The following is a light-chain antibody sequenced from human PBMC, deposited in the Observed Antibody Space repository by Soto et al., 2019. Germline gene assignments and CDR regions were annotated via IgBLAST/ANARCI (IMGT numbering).Light chain of an antibody. Sequence: QSALTQPASVSGSPGQSITISCTGTISDVGGYNYVSWYQQHPGKAPKLMIFDVSNRPSGVSNRFSGSKSGYTASLTIAGLQAEDEADYYCSSYTSSSTDVFGTGTKGTVL. CDR2: DVS. CDR3: SSYTSSSTDV. CDR1: ISDVGGYNY. J-gene: IGLJ1*01. V-gene: IGLV2-14*03.